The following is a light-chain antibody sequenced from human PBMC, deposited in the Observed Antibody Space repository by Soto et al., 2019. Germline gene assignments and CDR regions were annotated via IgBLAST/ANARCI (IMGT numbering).Light chain of an antibody. CDR3: QQYGSSPG. Sequence: EIVLTQSPGTLSLSPGERATLSCRASQSVSSSYLAWYQQKPGQAPRLLIYVASSRATGIPDRFSGSGSGTDFTLTISRLEPEDFAVYYCQQYGSSPGFGQGTRLEI. V-gene: IGKV3-20*01. CDR2: VAS. J-gene: IGKJ5*01. CDR1: QSVSSSY.